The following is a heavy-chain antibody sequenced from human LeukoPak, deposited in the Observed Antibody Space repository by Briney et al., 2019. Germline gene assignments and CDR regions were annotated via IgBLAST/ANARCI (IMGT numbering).Heavy chain of an antibody. Sequence: GASVKVSCKASGYTFTRYYIQWVRQAPGQGLEWMGWINPHSGGTNYAQEFQGRVTMTRDTSISTAYMELSSLRPDDTAVYSCARGVTARGFYYYMDIWGNGTTVTISS. CDR3: ARGVTARGFYYYMDI. CDR1: GYTFTRYY. CDR2: INPHSGGT. J-gene: IGHJ6*03. V-gene: IGHV1-2*02. D-gene: IGHD2-21*02.